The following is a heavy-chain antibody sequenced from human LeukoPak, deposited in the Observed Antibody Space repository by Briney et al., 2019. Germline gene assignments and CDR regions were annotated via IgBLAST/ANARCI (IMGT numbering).Heavy chain of an antibody. CDR1: GFTLSSYA. J-gene: IGHJ4*02. CDR3: AKGEVGATGPFDY. Sequence: GGSLRLSCAASGFTLSSYAMSWVRQAPGKGLEWVSAISGSGGSTYYADSVKGRFTIPRDNSKNTLYLQMNSLRAEDTAVYYCAKGEVGATGPFDYWGQGTLVTVSS. D-gene: IGHD1-26*01. CDR2: ISGSGGST. V-gene: IGHV3-23*01.